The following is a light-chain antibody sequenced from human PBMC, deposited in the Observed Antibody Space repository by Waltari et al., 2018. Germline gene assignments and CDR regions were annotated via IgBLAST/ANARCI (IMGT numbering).Light chain of an antibody. CDR1: SSDVGGHHY. CDR3: SSYTTSSTLV. CDR2: DVS. J-gene: IGLJ2*01. Sequence: QSALTQPASVSGSPGQSITISCTGTSSDVGGHHYVSWYLQHPGKAPKLMIYDVSNRPSGVSNRFSGSKSGNTASLTISGLQAEDEADYYCSSYTTSSTLVFGGGTKLTVL. V-gene: IGLV2-14*03.